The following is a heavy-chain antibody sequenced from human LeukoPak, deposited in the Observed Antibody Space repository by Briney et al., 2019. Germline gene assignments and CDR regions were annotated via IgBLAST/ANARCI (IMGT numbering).Heavy chain of an antibody. CDR2: INHSGST. CDR1: GGSFSGYY. J-gene: IGHJ6*02. V-gene: IGHV4-34*01. D-gene: IGHD2-2*01. CDR3: ARDGYCSSTSCSPYYYYYGMDV. Sequence: SETLSLTCAVYGGSFSGYYWSWIRQPPGKGLEWIGEINHSGSTNYNPSLKSRVTISVDTSKNQSSLKLSSVTAADTAVYYCARDGYCSSTSCSPYYYYYGMDVWGQGTTVTVSS.